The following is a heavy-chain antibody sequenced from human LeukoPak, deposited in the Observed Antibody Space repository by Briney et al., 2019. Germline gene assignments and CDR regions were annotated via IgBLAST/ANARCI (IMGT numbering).Heavy chain of an antibody. CDR1: GGSISSYY. Sequence: SETLSLTCTVSGGSISSYYWSWIRQPAGKGLEWIGRIYTSGSTNYNPSLKSRVTMSVDTSKNQFSLKLSSVTAADTAVYYCARAPTLQDYYYCMDVWGKGTTVTISS. CDR3: ARAPTLQDYYYCMDV. J-gene: IGHJ6*03. V-gene: IGHV4-4*07. CDR2: IYTSGST.